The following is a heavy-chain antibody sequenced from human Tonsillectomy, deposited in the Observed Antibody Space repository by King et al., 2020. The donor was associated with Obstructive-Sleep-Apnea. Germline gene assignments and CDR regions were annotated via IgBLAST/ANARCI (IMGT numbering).Heavy chain of an antibody. Sequence: QLQESGPGLVKPSETLSLTCGVSGGSINSHYWSWIRQPPGKGLEYIGYIYYTGSTNYNPSLKSRVTISVDTSKNPFSLKLISVTAADKALYCCARYDDFRHYALDVWGQGTTVTVSS. V-gene: IGHV4-59*08. CDR1: GGSINSHY. CDR2: IYYTGST. J-gene: IGHJ6*02. D-gene: IGHD3-3*01. CDR3: ARYDDFRHYALDV.